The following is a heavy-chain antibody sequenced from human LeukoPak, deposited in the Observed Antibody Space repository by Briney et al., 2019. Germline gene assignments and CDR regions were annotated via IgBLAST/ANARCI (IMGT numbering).Heavy chain of an antibody. V-gene: IGHV3-48*03. CDR1: GFTFSSYG. D-gene: IGHD7-27*01. CDR2: ISSSGSTI. J-gene: IGHJ4*02. Sequence: QPGGSLRLSCAASGFTFSSYGMNWVRQAPGKGLEWVSYISSSGSTIYYTDSVKGRFTISRDNAKNSLYLQMNSLRAEGTAVYYCARGNWAEDGYFDFWGQGILVTVSS. CDR3: ARGNWAEDGYFDF.